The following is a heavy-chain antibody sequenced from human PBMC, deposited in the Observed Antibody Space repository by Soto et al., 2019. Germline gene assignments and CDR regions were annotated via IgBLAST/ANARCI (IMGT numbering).Heavy chain of an antibody. CDR2: IVVGSGNT. CDR1: GFTFTSSA. V-gene: IGHV1-58*01. J-gene: IGHJ6*02. CDR3: AVPRSDRGASHYYYYGMDV. Sequence: QMQLVQSGPEVKKPGTSVKVSCKASGFTFTSSAVQWVRQARGQRLEWIGWIVVGSGNTNYAQKFQERVTITRDMSTSTAYMELSSLRSEDTAVYYCAVPRSDRGASHYYYYGMDVWGQGTTVTVSS. D-gene: IGHD2-15*01.